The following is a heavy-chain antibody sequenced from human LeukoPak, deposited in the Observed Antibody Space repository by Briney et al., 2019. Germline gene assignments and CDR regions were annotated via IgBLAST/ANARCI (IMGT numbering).Heavy chain of an antibody. V-gene: IGHV3-64D*09. CDR1: GFTFSTHS. D-gene: IGHD1-26*01. CDR2: ISGSGGTT. Sequence: GGSLRPSCSASGFTFSTHSMHWVRQAPGKGLEYVSTISGSGGTTYYADSVKGRFTISRGNSKNSVYLQMSSLRAEDTAMYHCVKDLGGAWAFDIWGQGTMVTVSS. J-gene: IGHJ3*02. CDR3: VKDLGGAWAFDI.